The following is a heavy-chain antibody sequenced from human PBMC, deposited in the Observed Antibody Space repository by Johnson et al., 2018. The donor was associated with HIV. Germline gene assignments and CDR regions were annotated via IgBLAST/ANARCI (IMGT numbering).Heavy chain of an antibody. J-gene: IGHJ3*02. CDR1: GFTFGDFA. D-gene: IGHD3-16*01. CDR2: IKSKTYGGTT. Sequence: VQLVESGGGLVQPGRSLRLSCPASGFTFGDFAMSWVRQAPGKGLEWVGFIKSKTYGGTTEYAASVKGRFTIPRDNSTNSLYLQLGSLRVEVMGGYYCARELGGIWGQGKNVTVSS. CDR3: ARELGGI. V-gene: IGHV3-49*04.